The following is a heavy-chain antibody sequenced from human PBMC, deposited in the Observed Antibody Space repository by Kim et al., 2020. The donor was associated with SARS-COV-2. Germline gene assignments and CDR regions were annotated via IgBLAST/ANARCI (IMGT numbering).Heavy chain of an antibody. D-gene: IGHD1-1*01. J-gene: IGHJ4*02. V-gene: IGHV4-34*01. CDR2: INHSGST. CDR3: ARGRRRHRVQRYFDY. Sequence: SETLSLTCAVYGGSFSGYYWSWIRQPPGKGLEWIGEINHSGSTNYNPSLKSRVTISVDTSKNQFSLKLSSVTAADTAVYYCARGRRRHRVQRYFDYWGQGTLVTVSS. CDR1: GGSFSGYY.